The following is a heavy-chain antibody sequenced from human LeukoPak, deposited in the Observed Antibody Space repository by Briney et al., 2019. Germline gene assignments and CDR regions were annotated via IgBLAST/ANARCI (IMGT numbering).Heavy chain of an antibody. CDR2: IIPIFGTA. V-gene: IGHV1-69*05. J-gene: IGHJ6*04. CDR3: ARAWYYDILTGYLDV. CDR1: GGTFSSYA. D-gene: IGHD3-9*01. Sequence: SVKVSCKASGGTFSSYAISWVRQAPGQGLEWMGRIIPIFGTANYAQKFQGRVTITTDESTSTAYMELSSLRSEDTAVYYCARAWYYDILTGYLDVWGKGTTVTVSS.